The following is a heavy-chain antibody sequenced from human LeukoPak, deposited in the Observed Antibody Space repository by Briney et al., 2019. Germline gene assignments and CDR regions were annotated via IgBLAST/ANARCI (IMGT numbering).Heavy chain of an antibody. J-gene: IGHJ4*02. Sequence: PSETLSLTCAVYGGSFSGYYWSWIRQPPGKGLEWIGEINHSGSTNYNPSLKSRVTISVDTSKNQFSLKLSSVTAADTAVYYCARVPRDSGSAGADYWGQGTLVTVSS. CDR1: GGSFSGYY. CDR2: INHSGST. V-gene: IGHV4-34*01. D-gene: IGHD6-13*01. CDR3: ARVPRDSGSAGADY.